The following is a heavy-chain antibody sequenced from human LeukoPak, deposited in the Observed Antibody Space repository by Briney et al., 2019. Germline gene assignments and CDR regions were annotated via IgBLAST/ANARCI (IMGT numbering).Heavy chain of an antibody. CDR1: GYTFTAYH. CDR2: LNPSGGTT. D-gene: IGHD2-8*01. J-gene: IGHJ4*02. CDR3: ARQRGVYCTNGVCYNDY. Sequence: ASVKVSCKASGYTFTAYHMHWVRQAPGQGLEWMGILNPSGGTTSYAQKFQGRVTMTRDTSTSTVYMELSSLRSEDTAVYYCARQRGVYCTNGVCYNDYWGQGTLVTVSS. V-gene: IGHV1-46*01.